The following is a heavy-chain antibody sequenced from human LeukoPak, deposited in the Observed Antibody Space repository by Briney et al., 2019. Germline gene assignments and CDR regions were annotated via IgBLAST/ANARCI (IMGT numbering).Heavy chain of an antibody. CDR3: ARGSGDSSGYYSTQGYYFDY. V-gene: IGHV1-2*02. D-gene: IGHD3-22*01. Sequence: GASVKVSFKSSGYTFTGYYMRWVRQAPGQGLEWMGWINPNSGGTNYAQKFQGRVTMTRDTSISTAYMELSSLRSEDTAVYYCARGSGDSSGYYSTQGYYFDYWGQGTLVTVSS. CDR1: GYTFTGYY. J-gene: IGHJ4*02. CDR2: INPNSGGT.